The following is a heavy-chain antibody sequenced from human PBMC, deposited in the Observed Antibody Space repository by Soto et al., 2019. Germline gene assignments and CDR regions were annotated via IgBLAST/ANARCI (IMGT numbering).Heavy chain of an antibody. CDR3: ARDWGSSGWPN. CDR2: IYFTGTT. CDR1: GHSLSSGGYY. Sequence: SETLSLTCTVSGHSLSSGGYYWSWIRQHPGKGLEWVGYIYFTGTTLYNPSLKSRLAISVDTSKNQFSLKLTSVTAADTAVYYCARDWGSSGWPNWGQGVLVTVSS. J-gene: IGHJ4*02. V-gene: IGHV4-31*03. D-gene: IGHD6-19*01.